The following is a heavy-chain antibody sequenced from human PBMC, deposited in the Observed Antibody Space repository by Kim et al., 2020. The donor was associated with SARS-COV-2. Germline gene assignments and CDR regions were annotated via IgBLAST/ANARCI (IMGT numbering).Heavy chain of an antibody. J-gene: IGHJ5*02. V-gene: IGHV3-23*01. CDR3: AKLYGLGVGATLDFDT. CDR2: ISGSGDIT. D-gene: IGHD1-26*01. Sequence: GGSLRLSCAAANFTFTTYAMIWVRQAPGKGLHWVSIISGSGDITYYADSVKGRFTVSRDNSNNALYLHMDNLRAEDTATYYCAKLYGLGVGATLDFDTWGRGTLVTVSS. CDR1: NFTFTTYA.